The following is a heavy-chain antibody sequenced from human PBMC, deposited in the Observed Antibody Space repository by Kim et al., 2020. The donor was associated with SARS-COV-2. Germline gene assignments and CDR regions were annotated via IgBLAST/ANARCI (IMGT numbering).Heavy chain of an antibody. CDR1: GLPFRDYG. CDR3: AKGPIGIVSGGKMWLDP. CDR2: ISYDGSSQ. J-gene: IGHJ5*02. D-gene: IGHD2-2*01. V-gene: IGHV3-30*18. Sequence: GGSLRLSCAASGLPFRDYGMHWVRQAPGKGLEWVADISYDGSSQYYGDFVEGRFTISRDNSKNTLYLQMNSLRFEDTAVYYCAKGPIGIVSGGKMWLDPWGQGTLVTVSS.